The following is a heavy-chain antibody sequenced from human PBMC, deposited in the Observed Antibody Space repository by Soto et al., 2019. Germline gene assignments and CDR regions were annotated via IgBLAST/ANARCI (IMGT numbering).Heavy chain of an antibody. CDR2: IIPIFGTA. J-gene: IGHJ4*02. D-gene: IGHD3-3*01. Sequence: SVTVSCQASGGTIIIYAISLVRQAPGQGLEWMGGIIPIFGTANYAQKFQGRVTITADESTSTAYMELSSQRSEDTAVYYCARETNDFWSGYFPHWGQGTLVTVSS. CDR1: GGTIIIYA. V-gene: IGHV1-69*13. CDR3: ARETNDFWSGYFPH.